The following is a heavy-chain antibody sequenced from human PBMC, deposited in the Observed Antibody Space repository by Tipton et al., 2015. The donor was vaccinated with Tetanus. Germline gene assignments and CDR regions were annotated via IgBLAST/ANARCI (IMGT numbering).Heavy chain of an antibody. CDR1: GGSISGYF. J-gene: IGHJ4*01. CDR2: VFYPGIT. CDR3: AGYHFTGTTCQRLDH. V-gene: IGHV4-59*01. Sequence: TLSLTCTASGGSISGYFWTWIPQPPGKGLECIGYVFYPGITNYNPPFESRVTMSVDTSKNQISLKLRSVTAADTAVYYCAGYHFTGTTCQRLDHWGQGPLGPVST. D-gene: IGHD1-7*01.